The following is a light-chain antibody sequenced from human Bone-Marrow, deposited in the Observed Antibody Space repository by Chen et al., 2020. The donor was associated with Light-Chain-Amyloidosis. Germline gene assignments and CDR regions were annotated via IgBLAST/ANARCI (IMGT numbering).Light chain of an antibody. J-gene: IGLJ1*01. CDR2: EVT. CDR1: SSDGGGDNH. CDR3: SSYTITNTLV. V-gene: IGLV2-14*01. Sequence: QSALTQPASVSGSPGQSITISCTGTSSDGGGDNHVSWYQQHPDKAPKLMIYEVTNRPSWVPDRFSGSKSYHTASLTISGLQTEDEADYFCSSYTITNTLVFGSGTRVTVL.